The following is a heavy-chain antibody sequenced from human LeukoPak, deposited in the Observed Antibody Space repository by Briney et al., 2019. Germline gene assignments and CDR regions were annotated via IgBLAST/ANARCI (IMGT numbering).Heavy chain of an antibody. J-gene: IGHJ4*02. Sequence: PGGSLRLSCAASGFTFSSYGMNWVRQAPGKGLEWLSYLSYTNMIHYADSVKGRFTISRDNAKNSLYLQMDGLRAEDTAVYYCARRGDTPMIGDYWGQGTLVTVSS. CDR3: ARRGDTPMIGDY. CDR2: LSYTNMI. CDR1: GFTFSSYG. D-gene: IGHD5-18*01. V-gene: IGHV3-48*01.